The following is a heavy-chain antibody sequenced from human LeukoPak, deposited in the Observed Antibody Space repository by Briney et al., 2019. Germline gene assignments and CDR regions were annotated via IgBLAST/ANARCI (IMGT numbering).Heavy chain of an antibody. V-gene: IGHV5-51*01. J-gene: IGHJ5*02. Sequence: KGGESLKISCKGSGYSFTSYWIGWVRHMPGKGREGMVSIYPDDSDTRYSPSFQGQVTISADKSISTAYLQWRTLKASDTAMYYCARQGYCSGGSCSVFNWFDPWGQGTLVTVSS. CDR1: GYSFTSYW. CDR3: ARQGYCSGGSCSVFNWFDP. CDR2: IYPDDSDT. D-gene: IGHD2-15*01.